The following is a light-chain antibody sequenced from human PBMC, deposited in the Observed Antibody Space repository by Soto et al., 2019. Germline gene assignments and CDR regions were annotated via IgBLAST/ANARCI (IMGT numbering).Light chain of an antibody. V-gene: IGLV1-51*02. CDR2: ENN. Sequence: QSVLTQPPSVFAAPGQKVTISCSGSSSNIGNNYVSWYQQLPGTAPKLLIYENNKRPSGIPDRFSGSKSGTSATLGITGLQTGDEADYYCGTWDSSLSVFYVFGTGTKVTVL. CDR1: SSNIGNNY. CDR3: GTWDSSLSVFYV. J-gene: IGLJ1*01.